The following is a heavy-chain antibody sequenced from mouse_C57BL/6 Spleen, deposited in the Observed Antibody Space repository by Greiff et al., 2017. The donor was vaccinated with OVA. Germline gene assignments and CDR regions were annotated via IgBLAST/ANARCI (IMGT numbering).Heavy chain of an antibody. Sequence: VKLMESGPELVKPGASVKISCKVSGYAFSSSWMNWVKQRPGKGLEWIGRIYPGDGDTNYNGKFKGKATLTADKSSSTAYMQLSSLTSEDSAVYFCAREGDRYAMDYWGQGTSVTVSS. CDR1: GYAFSSSW. CDR2: IYPGDGDT. J-gene: IGHJ4*01. V-gene: IGHV1-82*01. D-gene: IGHD3-3*01. CDR3: AREGDRYAMDY.